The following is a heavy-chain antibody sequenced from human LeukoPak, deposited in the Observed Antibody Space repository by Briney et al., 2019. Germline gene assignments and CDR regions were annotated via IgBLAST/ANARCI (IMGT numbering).Heavy chain of an antibody. Sequence: GGSLRLSCLASGFTFSSYELSWVRQAPGKGLEWVSHISTSGNTIYYADSVKGRFTISRDSAKNSLYLQMNSLRAEDTAVYYCARDSTIFGVVTTNYWGQGTLVTVSS. CDR1: GFTFSSYE. J-gene: IGHJ4*02. V-gene: IGHV3-48*03. CDR3: ARDSTIFGVVTTNY. D-gene: IGHD3-3*01. CDR2: ISTSGNTI.